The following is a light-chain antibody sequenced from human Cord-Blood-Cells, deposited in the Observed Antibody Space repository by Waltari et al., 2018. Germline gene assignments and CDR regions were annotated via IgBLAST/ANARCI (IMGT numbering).Light chain of an antibody. CDR1: QGISSY. CDR3: QQYYSTPLT. Sequence: AIRMTQSPLSLSASVGGRVTITYWASQGISSYLAWYQQKPAKAPKLFLYDASSLQSGIPSRFSGSGSGTDYTLTISSLQPEDFATYYCQQYYSTPLTFGGGTKVEIK. CDR2: DAS. J-gene: IGKJ4*02. V-gene: IGKV1D-43*01.